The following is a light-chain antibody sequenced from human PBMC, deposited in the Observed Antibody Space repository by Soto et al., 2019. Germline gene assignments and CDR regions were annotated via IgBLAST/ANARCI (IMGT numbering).Light chain of an antibody. CDR3: QQRQYGPPIT. Sequence: IGSTQYTSTLSVSPGERSTLSCVPSQSVSSYLAWYQQKPGQAPRLLIYDTSNRATGVPARFSGSGSGTDFTLTISSLEPEDCAIYYCQQRQYGPPITFGQRTRLAIK. CDR2: DTS. V-gene: IGKV3-11*01. J-gene: IGKJ5*01. CDR1: QSVSSY.